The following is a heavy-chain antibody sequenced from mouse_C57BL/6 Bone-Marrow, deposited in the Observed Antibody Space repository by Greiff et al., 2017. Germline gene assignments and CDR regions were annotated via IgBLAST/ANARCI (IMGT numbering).Heavy chain of an antibody. CDR1: GFTFSSYA. CDR3: ARPYYGSFFDY. D-gene: IGHD2-10*01. CDR2: ISDGGSYT. J-gene: IGHJ2*01. V-gene: IGHV5-4*03. Sequence: EVKLVESGGGLVKPGGSLKLSCAASGFTFSSYAMSWVRQTPEKRLEWVATISDGGSYTYYPDNVKGRVTISRDNAKNNLYLQMSHLKSEDTAMYYCARPYYGSFFDYWGQGTTLTVSS.